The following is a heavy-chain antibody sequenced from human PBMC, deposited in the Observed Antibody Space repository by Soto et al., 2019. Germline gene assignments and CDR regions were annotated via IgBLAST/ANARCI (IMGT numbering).Heavy chain of an antibody. J-gene: IGHJ2*01. CDR2: VFDNGNT. CDR1: GDSNGKSKYY. V-gene: IGHV4-39*01. CDR3: AKHPYNPLVRTFWHFDH. Sequence: QLQLQESGPGLLKSSETLSLTGTVSGDSNGKSKYYWGWIRQPPGKGLEWIGSVFDNGNTYHNPSRKTRVTLSVGTFNNQFSLRMSSVTASDTSVYYCAKHPYNPLVRTFWHFDHWGRGTLVTVSS. D-gene: IGHD3-22*01.